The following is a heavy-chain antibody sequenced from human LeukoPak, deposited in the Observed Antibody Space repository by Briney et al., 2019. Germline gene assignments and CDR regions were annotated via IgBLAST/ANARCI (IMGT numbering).Heavy chain of an antibody. J-gene: IGHJ4*02. CDR2: ISGGGETT. D-gene: IGHD4-17*01. Sequence: VGSLSLSCAASGLTFNNYAMNCGRQAPGKGLGCVSSISGGGETTYYADSAKGRFTSSRDNSQNTLYLQMNSLRAEDTAVYYCARDYADYVGYFFFDYWGQGTLVTVSS. CDR1: GLTFNNYA. CDR3: ARDYADYVGYFFFDY. V-gene: IGHV3-23*01.